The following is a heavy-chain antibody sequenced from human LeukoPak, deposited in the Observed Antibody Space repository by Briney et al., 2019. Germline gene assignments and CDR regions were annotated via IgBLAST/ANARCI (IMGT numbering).Heavy chain of an antibody. CDR3: ATDPGYCSSTSCYPYGMDV. J-gene: IGHJ6*04. D-gene: IGHD2-2*03. CDR1: GYTLTELS. V-gene: IGHV1-24*01. Sequence: GASVKVSCKVSGYTLTELSMHWVRQAPGKGLEWMGGFDPEDGETIYAQKFQGRVTMTEDTSTDTAYMELSSLRPEDTAVYYCATDPGYCSSTSCYPYGMDVWGKGTTVTASS. CDR2: FDPEDGET.